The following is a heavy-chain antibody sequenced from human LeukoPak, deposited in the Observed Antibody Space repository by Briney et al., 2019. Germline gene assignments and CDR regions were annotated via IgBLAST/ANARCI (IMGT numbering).Heavy chain of an antibody. Sequence: GGSLRLSCVASGFTFSSNWMTWVRQAPGKGPEWVANINPDGSAKFYLDSVKGRFTMSRDSSKNTVYLQMNSLRAEDTAVYYCARGPGATPLDYWGQGTLVTVSS. CDR2: INPDGSAK. CDR3: ARGPGATPLDY. J-gene: IGHJ4*02. D-gene: IGHD2-15*01. V-gene: IGHV3-7*01. CDR1: GFTFSSNW.